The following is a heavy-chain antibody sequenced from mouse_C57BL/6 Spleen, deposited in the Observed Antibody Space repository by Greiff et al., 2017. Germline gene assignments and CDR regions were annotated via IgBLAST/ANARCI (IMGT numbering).Heavy chain of an antibody. J-gene: IGHJ3*01. D-gene: IGHD4-1*01. CDR2: INPSTGGT. CDR1: GYSFTGYY. V-gene: IGHV1-42*01. Sequence: VQLKESGPELVKPGASVKISCKASGYSFTGYYMNWVKQSPEKSLEWIGEINPSTGGTTYNQKFKAKATLTVDKSSSTASMQLKSLTSEDSAVYYCARGETGTDFFAYWGQGTLVTVSA. CDR3: ARGETGTDFFAY.